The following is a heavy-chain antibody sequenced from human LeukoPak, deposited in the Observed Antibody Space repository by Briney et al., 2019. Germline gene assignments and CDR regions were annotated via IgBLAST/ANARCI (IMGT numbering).Heavy chain of an antibody. V-gene: IGHV1-2*02. Sequence: TSVKVSCKASGYTLTGYYFHWVRQAPGQGLQWMGWINPNSGGTNYAQKFQGRVTMTRDTSISTAYMELSRLRSDDTAVYYCARAGGTVVPIDYWGQGTLVTVSS. CDR2: INPNSGGT. D-gene: IGHD4-23*01. CDR1: GYTLTGYY. CDR3: ARAGGTVVPIDY. J-gene: IGHJ4*02.